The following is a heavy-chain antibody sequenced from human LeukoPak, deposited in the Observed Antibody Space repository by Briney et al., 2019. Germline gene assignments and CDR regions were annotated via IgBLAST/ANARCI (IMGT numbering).Heavy chain of an antibody. Sequence: SETLSLTCTVSGGSINSYYWSWIRQPPGKGLEWIGYIYYTGGETNYNPSLKSRLTISVDTSKNQFSLMLTSATAADTAVYYCARQPGATAAFDIWAQGTMVIVSS. J-gene: IGHJ3*02. CDR1: GGSINSYY. V-gene: IGHV4-59*08. CDR3: ARQPGATAAFDI. D-gene: IGHD5-18*01. CDR2: IYYTGGET.